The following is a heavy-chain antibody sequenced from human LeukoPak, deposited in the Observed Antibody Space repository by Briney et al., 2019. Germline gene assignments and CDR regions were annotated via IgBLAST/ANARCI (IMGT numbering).Heavy chain of an antibody. CDR2: ISGSDDSA. CDR1: GFTYSSYG. Sequence: GGNLRLSCVARGFTYSSYGMRWLHQAPGKGLEWVSAISGSDDSAYYADSVRGRFTISRDVSKNTLFLQMNSLRAEDTALYYCTKAKYYHFGYWGQGTLVTVSS. V-gene: IGHV3-23*01. D-gene: IGHD3-16*01. J-gene: IGHJ4*02. CDR3: TKAKYYHFGY.